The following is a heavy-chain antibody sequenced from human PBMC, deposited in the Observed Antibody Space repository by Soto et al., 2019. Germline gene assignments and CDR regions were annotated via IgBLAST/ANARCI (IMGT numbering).Heavy chain of an antibody. CDR3: ARGWKQQLRLFDY. V-gene: IGHV1-69*13. D-gene: IGHD6-13*01. J-gene: IGHJ4*02. CDR1: GGTFSSYA. Sequence: GASVKVSCKASGGTFSSYAISWVRQAPGQGLEWMGGIIPIFGTANYAQKFQGRVTITADESTSTAYMELSSLRSEDTAVYYCARGWKQQLRLFDYWGQGTLVTVSS. CDR2: IIPIFGTA.